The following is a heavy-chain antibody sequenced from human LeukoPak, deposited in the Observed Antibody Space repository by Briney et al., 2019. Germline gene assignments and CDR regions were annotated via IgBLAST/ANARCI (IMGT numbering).Heavy chain of an antibody. Sequence: SETLSLTCAVYGVSFSGYYWSWIRQPPGKGLEWIGEINHSGSTNYNPSLKSRVTISVDTSKNQFSLKLSSVTAADTAVYYCARVGFLGTNHWGQGTLVTVSS. V-gene: IGHV4-34*01. CDR1: GVSFSGYY. J-gene: IGHJ5*02. CDR2: INHSGST. D-gene: IGHD7-27*01. CDR3: ARVGFLGTNH.